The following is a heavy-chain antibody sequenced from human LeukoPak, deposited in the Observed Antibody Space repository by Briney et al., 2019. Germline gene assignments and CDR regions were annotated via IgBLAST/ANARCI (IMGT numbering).Heavy chain of an antibody. CDR1: GYTFTSYD. CDR3: ARDRTGTTSYYYMDV. Sequence: ASVKVSCKASGYTFTSYDINWVRQATGQGLEWMGWMNPNSGNTGYAQKFQGRVTMTRNTSISTAYMELSSLRSEDTAVYCCARDRTGTTSYYYMDVWGKGTTVTVSS. CDR2: MNPNSGNT. V-gene: IGHV1-8*01. J-gene: IGHJ6*03. D-gene: IGHD1-7*01.